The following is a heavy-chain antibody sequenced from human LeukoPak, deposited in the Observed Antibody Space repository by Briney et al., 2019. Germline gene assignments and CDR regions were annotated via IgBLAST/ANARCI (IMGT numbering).Heavy chain of an antibody. CDR2: ISDSGQSP. D-gene: IGHD3-22*01. J-gene: IGHJ4*02. V-gene: IGHV3-23*01. CDR1: GFTFRNYA. CDR3: AKDSMLGYYDSSGSI. Sequence: GGSLRLSCEASGFTFRNYAMNWVRQSPGKGLEYVSGISDSGQSPYYAASVKGRFTISRDNSKNTLYLQMNSLRAEDTAVYYCAKDSMLGYYDSSGSIWGQGTLVTVSS.